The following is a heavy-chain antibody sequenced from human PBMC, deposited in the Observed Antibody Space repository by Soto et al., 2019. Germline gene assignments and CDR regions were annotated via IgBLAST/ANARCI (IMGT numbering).Heavy chain of an antibody. J-gene: IGHJ4*02. CDR2: IKQDGSEK. D-gene: IGHD5-18*01. CDR1: GFTFSSYW. CDR3: ARAGYSYGYDYHFDY. V-gene: IGHV3-7*03. Sequence: LRLSCAASGFTFSSYWMSWVRQAPGKGLEWVANIKQDGSEKYYVDSVKGRFTISRDNAKNSLYLQMNSLRAEDTAVYYCARAGYSYGYDYHFDYWGQGTLVTVSS.